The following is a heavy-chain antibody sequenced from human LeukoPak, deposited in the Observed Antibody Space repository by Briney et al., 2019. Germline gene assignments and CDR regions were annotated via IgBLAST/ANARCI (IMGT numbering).Heavy chain of an antibody. V-gene: IGHV3-48*03. J-gene: IGHJ4*02. CDR1: GFTFRSYE. Sequence: GGSLRLSCAASGFTFRSYEMNWVRQAPGKGLEWVSYISSSSSTIYYSDSLKGRFTISRDNAKNFLYLQMNSLRAEDTAVYYCARTYYDILTGYNPYFDYWGQGILVTVSS. CDR2: ISSSSSTI. D-gene: IGHD3-9*01. CDR3: ARTYYDILTGYNPYFDY.